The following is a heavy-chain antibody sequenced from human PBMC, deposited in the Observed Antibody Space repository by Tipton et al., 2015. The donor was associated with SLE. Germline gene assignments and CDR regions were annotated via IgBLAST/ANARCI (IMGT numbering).Heavy chain of an antibody. CDR2: IYSTGST. D-gene: IGHD4-11*01. Sequence: TLSLTCTVSRGSITSYYWSWIRQPAGKGLEWIGRIYSTGSTDYNPSLKTRVTISVDTSKDQFSLRLSSVTAADTAAYFCARGLYSNFYYNYYMDVWGKGTTVTVSS. V-gene: IGHV4-4*07. CDR1: RGSITSYY. J-gene: IGHJ6*03. CDR3: ARGLYSNFYYNYYMDV.